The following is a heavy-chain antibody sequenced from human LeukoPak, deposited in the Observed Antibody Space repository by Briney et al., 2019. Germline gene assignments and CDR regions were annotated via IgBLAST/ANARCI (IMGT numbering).Heavy chain of an antibody. CDR1: GFTFSIYT. CDR2: ITSSSSSM. CDR3: ARDLAWGGY. J-gene: IGHJ4*02. D-gene: IGHD7-27*01. V-gene: IGHV3-21*01. Sequence: GGSLRLSCVASGFTFSIYTMSWVRQAPGKGQEWASSITSSSSSMYSADSVKGRLTISRDNAKNSLYLQMNSLRAEDTAVYYCARDLAWGGYWGQGTLVTVSS.